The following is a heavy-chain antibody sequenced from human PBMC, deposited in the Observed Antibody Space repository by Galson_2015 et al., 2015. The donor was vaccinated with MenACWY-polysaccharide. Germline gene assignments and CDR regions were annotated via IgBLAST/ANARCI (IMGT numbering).Heavy chain of an antibody. J-gene: IGHJ5*02. CDR1: GFTFTSYA. V-gene: IGHV3-23*01. CDR3: AKDSTDFWSAVGRFDH. CDR2: IRSSGTNT. D-gene: IGHD3-3*01. Sequence: SLRLSCAASGFTFTSYAMSWVRQAPGKGLEWVSAIRSSGTNTYYADSVKGRFTISRDNSKNTLYLQMNSLRAEDTAVYYCAKDSTDFWSAVGRFDHWGQGTLVTVSS.